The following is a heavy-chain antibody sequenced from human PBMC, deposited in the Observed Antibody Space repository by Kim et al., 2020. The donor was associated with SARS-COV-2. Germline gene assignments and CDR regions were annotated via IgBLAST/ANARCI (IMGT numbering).Heavy chain of an antibody. V-gene: IGHV3-33*06. CDR1: GFTFNRSA. D-gene: IGHD4-4*01. J-gene: IGHJ4*02. CDR3: AKARKGCYSNVDY. CDR2: IWYAGSKE. Sequence: GGSLRLSCTASGFTFNRSAMHWVRLAQGKGPVWVAVIWYAGSKEYYVDSVKGRFTIARDNSTNTLYLQMNSMRAEDTAVYYCAKARKGCYSNVDYWGQGTLVTAPS.